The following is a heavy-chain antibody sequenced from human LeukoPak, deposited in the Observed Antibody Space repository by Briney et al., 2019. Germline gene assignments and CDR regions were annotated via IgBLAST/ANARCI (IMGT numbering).Heavy chain of an antibody. D-gene: IGHD1-26*01. Sequence: SETLSLTCTVSGGSISSYYWSCIRQPAGKGLEWSGRIYTSGSTNYNPSLKSRVTMSVDTSKNQFSLRLSSVTAADTAVYYCARGGSHFDYWGQGTLVTVSS. CDR2: IYTSGST. V-gene: IGHV4-4*07. CDR1: GGSISSYY. J-gene: IGHJ4*02. CDR3: ARGGSHFDY.